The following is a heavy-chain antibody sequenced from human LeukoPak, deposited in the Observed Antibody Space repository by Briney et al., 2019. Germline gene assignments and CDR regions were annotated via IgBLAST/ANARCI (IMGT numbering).Heavy chain of an antibody. CDR3: ARRRNDILTGPYYYYYGMDV. CDR2: IYYSGST. J-gene: IGHJ6*02. D-gene: IGHD3-9*01. V-gene: IGHV4-59*08. Sequence: ASETLSLTCTVSGGSISSYYWSWIRQPPGKGVEWIGYIYYSGSTNYNPSLKSRVTISVDTSKNQFSLKLSSVTAADTAVYYCARRRNDILTGPYYYYYGMDVWGQGTTVTVSS. CDR1: GGSISSYY.